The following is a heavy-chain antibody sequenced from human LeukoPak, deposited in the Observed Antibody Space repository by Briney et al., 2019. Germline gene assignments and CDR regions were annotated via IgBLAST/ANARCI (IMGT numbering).Heavy chain of an antibody. CDR3: ARALDYYDSSGYYSYYYHMDV. J-gene: IGHJ6*03. V-gene: IGHV4-38-2*02. D-gene: IGHD3-22*01. Sequence: PSETLSLTCTVSGYSISSGHYWGWIRQPPGKGLEWIGSFYHSGTTYYNPSLKSRVTISVDTSKNQFSLKLSSVTAADTAVYYCARALDYYDSSGYYSYYYHMDVWGKGTTVTVSS. CDR1: GYSISSGHY. CDR2: FYHSGTT.